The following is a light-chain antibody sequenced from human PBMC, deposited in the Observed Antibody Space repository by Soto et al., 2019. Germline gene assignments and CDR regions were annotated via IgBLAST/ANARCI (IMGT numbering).Light chain of an antibody. CDR2: GAS. V-gene: IGKV3-15*01. CDR3: QQYNYLIT. J-gene: IGKJ5*01. CDR1: QSVSNN. Sequence: EIVMTQSPATLSVSPGERATLSCRASQSVSNNLAWYQQKPGQAPRLLMYGASTRATGSPARFSSSGSGTEFTLTITSLQPEDFAVYYCQQYNYLITFGQGTRLEIK.